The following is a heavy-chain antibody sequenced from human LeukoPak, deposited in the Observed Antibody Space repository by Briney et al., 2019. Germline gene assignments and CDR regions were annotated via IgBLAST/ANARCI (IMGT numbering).Heavy chain of an antibody. CDR2: MNPNSGVT. CDR3: ARLPYCSSTSCYYYYYYGMDV. CDR1: GYTFTSYD. V-gene: IGHV1-8*01. Sequence: GASVKVSCRASGYTFTSYDIHWVRQATGQGLEWMGWMNPNSGVTDFAPKFQGRVTMTRNTSISTAYMDLSSLTSEDTAVYYCARLPYCSSTSCYYYYYYGMDVWGQGTTVTVSS. D-gene: IGHD2-2*01. J-gene: IGHJ6*02.